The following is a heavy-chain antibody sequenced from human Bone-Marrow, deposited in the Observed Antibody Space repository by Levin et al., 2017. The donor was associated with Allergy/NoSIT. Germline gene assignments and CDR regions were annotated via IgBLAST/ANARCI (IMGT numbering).Heavy chain of an antibody. CDR3: AHKRPYYDGSGYYYPRGFFDY. Sequence: ASGPTLVKPPETLTLTCTFSGFSLERKGVSVGWVRQPPGEDLEWLALVYWDDDQRYIPSLKNRLTVTKGSSKNQVVLTMTNMDSVDTATYYCAHKRPYYDGSGYYYPRGFFDYWGLGTLVTVSS. J-gene: IGHJ4*02. V-gene: IGHV2-5*02. CDR2: VYWDDDQ. CDR1: GFSLERKGVS. D-gene: IGHD3-22*01.